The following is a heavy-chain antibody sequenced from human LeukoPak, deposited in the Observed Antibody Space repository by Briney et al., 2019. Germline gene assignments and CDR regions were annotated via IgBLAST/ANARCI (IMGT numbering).Heavy chain of an antibody. Sequence: GGSLRLSCAASGFTFSSYSMNWVRQAPGKGLEWVSSISSSSSYIYYADSVKGRFTISRDNAKNSLYLQMNSLRAEDTAVYYCARDNRRWLQSWNAFDIWGQGTMVTVSS. CDR1: GFTFSSYS. J-gene: IGHJ3*02. D-gene: IGHD5-24*01. V-gene: IGHV3-21*01. CDR3: ARDNRRWLQSWNAFDI. CDR2: ISSSSSYI.